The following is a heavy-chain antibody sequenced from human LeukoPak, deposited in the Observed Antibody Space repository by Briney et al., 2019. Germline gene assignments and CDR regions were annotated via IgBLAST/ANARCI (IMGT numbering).Heavy chain of an antibody. Sequence: SVKVSCKASGGTFSSYAISWVRQAPGQGLEWMGGIIPIFGTANYAQKFQGRVTITTDESTSTAYMELGSLRSEDTAVYYCARDDPYEPTGFDYWGQGTLVTVSS. CDR1: GGTFSSYA. J-gene: IGHJ4*02. CDR3: ARDDPYEPTGFDY. D-gene: IGHD1-14*01. V-gene: IGHV1-69*05. CDR2: IIPIFGTA.